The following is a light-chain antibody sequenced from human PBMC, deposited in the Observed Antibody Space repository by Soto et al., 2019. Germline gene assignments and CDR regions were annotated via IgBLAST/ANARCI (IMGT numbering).Light chain of an antibody. Sequence: DIQMTQSPSSLSASVGDRVTITCRASQSISDYLNWYQQKPGKAPELLIYAASTLQSGVSSRFSGSGSATDFTLTIISLQPEYFATYYCQQSYSILAFGQGTKVEIK. CDR1: QSISDY. V-gene: IGKV1-39*01. CDR2: AAS. J-gene: IGKJ1*01. CDR3: QQSYSILA.